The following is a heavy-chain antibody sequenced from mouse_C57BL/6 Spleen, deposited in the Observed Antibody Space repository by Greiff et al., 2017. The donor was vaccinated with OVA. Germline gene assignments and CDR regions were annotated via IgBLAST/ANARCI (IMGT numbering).Heavy chain of an antibody. CDR3: ARRGCYGSSRTWFAY. CDR1: GYSFTGYY. V-gene: IGHV1-42*01. Sequence: EVQLQQSGPELVKPGASVKISCKASGYSFTGYYMNWVKQSPEKSLEWIGEINPSTGGTTYNQKFKAKATLTVDKSSSTAYMQLKHLTSEDSAVYYCARRGCYGSSRTWFAYWGQGTLVTVSA. CDR2: INPSTGGT. D-gene: IGHD1-1*01. J-gene: IGHJ3*01.